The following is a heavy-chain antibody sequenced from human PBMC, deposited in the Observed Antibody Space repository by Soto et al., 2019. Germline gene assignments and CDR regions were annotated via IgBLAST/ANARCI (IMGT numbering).Heavy chain of an antibody. CDR1: GGSISSSSYY. D-gene: IGHD6-6*01. J-gene: IGHJ4*02. V-gene: IGHV4-39*02. CDR2: IYYSGST. Sequence: SETLSLTCTVSGGSISSSSYYWGWIRQPPGKGLECIGSIYYSGSTYYNPSLKSRVTISVDTSKNQFSLKLSSVTAADTAVYYCAREYSSSSSHFDYWGQGTLVTVSX. CDR3: AREYSSSSSHFDY.